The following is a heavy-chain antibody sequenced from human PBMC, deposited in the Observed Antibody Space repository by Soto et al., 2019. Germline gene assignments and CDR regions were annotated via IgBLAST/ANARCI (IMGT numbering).Heavy chain of an antibody. D-gene: IGHD6-13*01. CDR2: IYTSGST. V-gene: IGHV4-4*07. J-gene: IGHJ3*02. Sequence: QVQLQESGPGLVKPSETLSLTCTVSGGSISSYYWSWIRQPAGKVLEWIGRIYTSGSTNYNPSLKSRVTMSVDTSTNQFALKLSAVTAADTAVYYCARGVEGQQGGAFDIWGQGTMVTVSS. CDR3: ARGVEGQQGGAFDI. CDR1: GGSISSYY.